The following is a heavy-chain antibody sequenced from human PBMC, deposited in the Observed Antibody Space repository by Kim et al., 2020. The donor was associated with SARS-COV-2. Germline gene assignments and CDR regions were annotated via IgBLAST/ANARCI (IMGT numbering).Heavy chain of an antibody. CDR1: GGSISSYS. V-gene: IGHV4-59*01. CDR3: TKNSYRAPSWFDP. J-gene: IGHJ5*02. Sequence: SETLSLTCTVSGGSISSYSWSWIRQPPGKGLEWIGYIYYSGSTNYNPSLKSRVTISVDTSKNQFSLKLSSVTAADTAVYYCTKNSYRAPSWFDPWGQGTLVTVSS. D-gene: IGHD5-18*01. CDR2: IYYSGST.